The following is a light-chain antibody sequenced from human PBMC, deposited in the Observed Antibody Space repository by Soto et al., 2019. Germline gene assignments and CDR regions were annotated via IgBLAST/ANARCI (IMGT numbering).Light chain of an antibody. CDR3: SSYSTIGAEVH. J-gene: IGLJ2*01. CDR2: EVS. CDR1: NSDIGDYNF. V-gene: IGLV2-14*01. Sequence: QSALTRPASVSGSPGQSITISCTGTNSDIGDYNFVSWYQQLPGKAPKLIISEVSNRPSGVSTRFSGSKSGNTASLTISGLQPEDEADYYCSSYSTIGAEVHFGGGTKLTVL.